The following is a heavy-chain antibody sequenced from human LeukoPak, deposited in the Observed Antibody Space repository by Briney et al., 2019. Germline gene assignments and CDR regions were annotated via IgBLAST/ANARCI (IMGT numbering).Heavy chain of an antibody. J-gene: IGHJ4*02. D-gene: IGHD3-3*01. Sequence: NHSGSTNYNPSLKSRVTISVDTSKNQFSLKLSSVTAADTAVYYCARRYDFWSGYLYYFDYWGQGTLVTVSS. V-gene: IGHV4-34*13. CDR2: NHSGST. CDR3: ARRYDFWSGYLYYFDY.